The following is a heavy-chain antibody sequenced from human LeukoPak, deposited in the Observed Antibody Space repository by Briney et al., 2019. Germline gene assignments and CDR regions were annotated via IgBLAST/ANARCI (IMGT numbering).Heavy chain of an antibody. D-gene: IGHD1-26*01. J-gene: IGHJ4*02. V-gene: IGHV4-39*07. CDR1: GGSISSSNYY. Sequence: SETLSLTCTVSGGSISSSNYYWGWIRQPPGKGLEWIASISYSGSTYYNASVKSRVTILRDTSKNQFSLSLNSVTAADTAVYYCVRVKSGSISDSWGQGTLVTVSS. CDR3: VRVKSGSISDS. CDR2: ISYSGST.